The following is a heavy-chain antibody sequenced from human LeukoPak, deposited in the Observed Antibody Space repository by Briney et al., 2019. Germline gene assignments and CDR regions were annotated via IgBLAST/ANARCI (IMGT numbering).Heavy chain of an antibody. CDR1: GYTFTSYD. D-gene: IGHD1-14*01. Sequence: ASVKFSCKASGYTFTSYDINWVRQATGQGLEWMGWMNPNSGNTGYAQKFQGRVTITRNTSISTAYMELSSLRSEDTAVYYCARFADGTPDAFDIWGQGTMVTVSS. J-gene: IGHJ3*02. CDR2: MNPNSGNT. V-gene: IGHV1-8*03. CDR3: ARFADGTPDAFDI.